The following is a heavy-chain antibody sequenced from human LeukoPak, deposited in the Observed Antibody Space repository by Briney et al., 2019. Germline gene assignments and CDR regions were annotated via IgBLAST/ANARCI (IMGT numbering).Heavy chain of an antibody. V-gene: IGHV3-7*01. Sequence: TGGSLRLSCAASGFTFSSYCMSWVRQAPGKGLEWVANIRQDGSEKYYVDFVKGRFTISRDNARNSLYLQMNSLRAEDTAVYYCVRVDGRYYYYGMDVWGQGTTVTVSS. CDR1: GFTFSSYC. CDR2: IRQDGSEK. D-gene: IGHD1-26*01. J-gene: IGHJ6*02. CDR3: VRVDGRYYYYGMDV.